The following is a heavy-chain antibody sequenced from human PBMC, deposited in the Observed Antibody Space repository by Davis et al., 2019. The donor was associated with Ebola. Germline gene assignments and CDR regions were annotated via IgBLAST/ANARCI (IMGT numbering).Heavy chain of an antibody. Sequence: ASVKVSCKASGYTFTGYYMHWVRQAPGQGLEWMGWINPNSGGTNYAQKFQGRVTMTRDTSISTAYMELSRLRSDDTAVYYCARAHCSSSGCYSGDDAFDIWGQGTMVTVSS. J-gene: IGHJ3*02. CDR1: GYTFTGYY. V-gene: IGHV1-2*02. D-gene: IGHD2-2*02. CDR2: INPNSGGT. CDR3: ARAHCSSSGCYSGDDAFDI.